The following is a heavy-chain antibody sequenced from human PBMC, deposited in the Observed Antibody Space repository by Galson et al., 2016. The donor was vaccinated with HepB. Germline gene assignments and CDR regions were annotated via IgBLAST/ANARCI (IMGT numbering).Heavy chain of an antibody. CDR2: IIVIFGTT. V-gene: IGHV1-69*13. CDR1: GGPFTSYS. J-gene: IGHJ4*02. D-gene: IGHD5-12*01. CDR3: VTGRRYGGYLFDH. Sequence: SVKVSCKASGGPFTSYSISWVRQAPGQGLEWMGGIIVIFGTTNYAQRFQDRVTISADESTSTVYLEVNGLRSEDTATYFCVTGRRYGGYLFDHWGQGALVIVS.